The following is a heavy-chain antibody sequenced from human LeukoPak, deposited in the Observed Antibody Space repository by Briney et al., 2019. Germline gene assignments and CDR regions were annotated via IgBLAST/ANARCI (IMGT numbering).Heavy chain of an antibody. V-gene: IGHV1-2*02. J-gene: IGHJ4*02. CDR3: SRGSGISYGGIDY. CDR2: IHPKSGDT. D-gene: IGHD5-18*01. CDR1: GYPFTGYY. Sequence: ASVKVSCKASGYPFTGYYLHWVRQAPGQGLEWMGWIHPKSGDTHYAQKFLGRVTLTRDTSTTIVYMELKWLTSDDTAVYYCSRGSGISYGGIDYWGQGTLVTVSS.